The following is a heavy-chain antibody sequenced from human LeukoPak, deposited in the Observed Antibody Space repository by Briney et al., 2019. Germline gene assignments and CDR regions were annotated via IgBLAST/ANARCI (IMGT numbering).Heavy chain of an antibody. CDR3: VKGGYDFVEVAYFDF. CDR2: IIASSGST. J-gene: IGHJ4*02. Sequence: GGSLRLSCAASGLSFNNYAMGWVRQAPGKGLEWVSIIIASSGSTFYADSVKGRFTISRDNSKNTLYLQMNSLRVEDTAVYYCVKGGYDFVEVAYFDFWGQGTLVTVSS. CDR1: GLSFNNYA. D-gene: IGHD5-12*01. V-gene: IGHV3-23*01.